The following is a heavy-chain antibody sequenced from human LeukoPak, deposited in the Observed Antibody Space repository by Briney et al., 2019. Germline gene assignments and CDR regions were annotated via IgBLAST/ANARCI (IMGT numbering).Heavy chain of an antibody. D-gene: IGHD3-22*01. V-gene: IGHV3-53*01. CDR3: AKWYYYYDSSGYYYLDY. CDR2: IYSGGST. Sequence: GGSLRLSCAASGFTVSSNYMSWVRQAPGKGLEWVSVIYSGGSTYYADSVKGRFTISRDNSKNTLYLQMNSLRAEDTAVYYCAKWYYYYDSSGYYYLDYWGQGTLVTVSS. CDR1: GFTVSSNY. J-gene: IGHJ4*02.